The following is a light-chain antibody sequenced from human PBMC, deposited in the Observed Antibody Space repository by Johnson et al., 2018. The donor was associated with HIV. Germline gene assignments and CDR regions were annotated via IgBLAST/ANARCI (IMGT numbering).Light chain of an antibody. CDR3: GTWDSSLSIYV. J-gene: IGLJ1*01. Sequence: VLTQPPSVSAAPGPKVTISCSGSSSNIGNNYVSWYQQFPGTAPKLLIYENNKRPSGIPDRFSGSKSGTSATLGISGLQTGDEADYYCGTWDSSLSIYVFGIGTKVTVL. CDR1: SSNIGNNY. CDR2: ENN. V-gene: IGLV1-51*02.